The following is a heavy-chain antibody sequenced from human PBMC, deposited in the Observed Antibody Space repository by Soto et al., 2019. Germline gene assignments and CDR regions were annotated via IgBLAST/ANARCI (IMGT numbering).Heavy chain of an antibody. CDR2: IDNSGGIT. CDR1: GFTFSTYA. CDR3: AKGGYNYGFLFDC. D-gene: IGHD5-18*01. Sequence: EVQLLESGGGLVQPGGSLRLSCAASGFTFSTYAMSWVRQAPGKGLEWVSTIDNSGGITYYADSVKGRLTISRDNSKNTLYLQMNSLRAEDTAVYYCAKGGYNYGFLFDCWGQGTLVTVSS. V-gene: IGHV3-23*05. J-gene: IGHJ4*02.